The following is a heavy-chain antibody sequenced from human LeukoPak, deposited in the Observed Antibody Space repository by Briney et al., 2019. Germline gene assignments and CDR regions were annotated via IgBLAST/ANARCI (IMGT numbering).Heavy chain of an antibody. CDR1: GDSISSGSYY. CDR3: ARGVTYYYDSSGYLY. J-gene: IGHJ4*02. D-gene: IGHD3-22*01. CDR2: IHTSGRT. V-gene: IGHV4-61*02. Sequence: SETLSLTCSVSGDSISSGSYYWSWIRQPAGKGLEWIGRIHTSGRTNYNPSLKSRVTISADTSKNQFSLKLSSVTAADTAVYYCARGVTYYYDSSGYLYWGQGTLVTVSS.